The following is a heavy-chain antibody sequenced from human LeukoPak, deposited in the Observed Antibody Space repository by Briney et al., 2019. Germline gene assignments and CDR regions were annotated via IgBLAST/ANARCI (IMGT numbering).Heavy chain of an antibody. CDR3: AKDTKYYYYYYGMDV. J-gene: IGHJ6*02. Sequence: GGSLRLSCAASGFTFSSYAMSWVRQAPGKGLEWVSGISWNSGSIGYADSVKGRFTISRDNAKNSLYLQMNSLRAEDTALYYCAKDTKYYYYYYGMDVWGQGTTVTVSS. CDR2: ISWNSGSI. CDR1: GFTFSSYA. V-gene: IGHV3-9*01.